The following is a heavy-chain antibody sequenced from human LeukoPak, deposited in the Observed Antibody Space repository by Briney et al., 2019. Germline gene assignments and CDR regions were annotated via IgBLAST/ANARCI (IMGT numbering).Heavy chain of an antibody. CDR3: ARDHYCDFWSGYSYYFDY. J-gene: IGHJ4*02. CDR2: ISAYNGNT. Sequence: ASVKVSCKASGGTFSSYAISWVRQAPGQGLEWMGWISAYNGNTNYAQKLQGRVTMTTDTSTSTAYMELRSLRSDDTAVYYCARDHYCDFWSGYSYYFDYWGQGTLVTVSS. CDR1: GGTFSSYA. D-gene: IGHD3-3*01. V-gene: IGHV1-18*01.